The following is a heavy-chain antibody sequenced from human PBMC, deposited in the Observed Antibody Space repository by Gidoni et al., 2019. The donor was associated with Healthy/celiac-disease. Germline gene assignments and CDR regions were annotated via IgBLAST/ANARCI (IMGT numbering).Heavy chain of an antibody. D-gene: IGHD6-13*01. CDR1: GYTFTSYA. Sequence: QVQLVQSGAEVKKPGASVKVSCKASGYTFTSYAMHWVRQAPGQRLEWMGWINAGNGNTKYSQKCQGRVTITRDTSASTAYMELSSLRSEDTAVYYCARERIAAAFDYWGQGTLVTVSS. J-gene: IGHJ4*02. CDR3: ARERIAAAFDY. V-gene: IGHV1-3*01. CDR2: INAGNGNT.